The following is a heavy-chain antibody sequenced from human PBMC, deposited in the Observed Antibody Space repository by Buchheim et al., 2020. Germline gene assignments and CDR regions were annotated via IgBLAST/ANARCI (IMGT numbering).Heavy chain of an antibody. CDR3: AKGLIVREPIDY. D-gene: IGHD2/OR15-2a*01. J-gene: IGHJ4*02. CDR2: IRYDGSNK. CDR1: GFTFSSYG. Sequence: QVRLVESGGGVVQPGRSLRLSCAASGFTFSSYGMHWVRQAPGKGLEWVAFIRYDGSNKYYADSAKGRFTISRDNSKNTLYLQMNSLRGEDTAVYYCAKGLIVREPIDYWGQGTL. V-gene: IGHV3-30*02.